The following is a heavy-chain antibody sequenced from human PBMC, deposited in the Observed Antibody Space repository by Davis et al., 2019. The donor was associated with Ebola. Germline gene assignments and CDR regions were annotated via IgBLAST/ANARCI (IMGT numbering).Heavy chain of an antibody. CDR3: ARDGRGWELHDY. D-gene: IGHD1-26*01. V-gene: IGHV3-7*01. CDR2: IRPDGSEE. CDR1: GFTFSNYW. J-gene: IGHJ4*02. Sequence: GESLKISCAASGFTFSNYWMSWVRQAPGKGLEWVANIRPDGSEEQYVDSLKGRITISRDNAKNSLYLQVNSLRAEDTAVYYCARDGRGWELHDYWGQGTLVTVSS.